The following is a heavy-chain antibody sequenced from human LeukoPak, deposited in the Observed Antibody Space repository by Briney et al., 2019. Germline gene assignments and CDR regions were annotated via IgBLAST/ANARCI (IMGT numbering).Heavy chain of an antibody. Sequence: SETLSLTCTVSGGSISSYYWSWIRQPPGKGLEWIGYIYYSGSTNYNPSLKSRVTISVDTSKNQFSLKLSSVTAADTAVYYCARSIAAADYYYYGMDVWGKGTTVTVSS. CDR1: GGSISSYY. J-gene: IGHJ6*04. D-gene: IGHD6-13*01. CDR2: IYYSGST. CDR3: ARSIAAADYYYYGMDV. V-gene: IGHV4-59*01.